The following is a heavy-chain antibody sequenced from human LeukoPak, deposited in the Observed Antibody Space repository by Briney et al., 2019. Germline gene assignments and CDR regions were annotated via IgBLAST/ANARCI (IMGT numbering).Heavy chain of an antibody. D-gene: IGHD3-22*01. Sequence: ASVKVSCKASGYTFTGYYMHWVRQAPGQGLEWMGWINPNIGGTNYAQKFQGRVTMTRDTSISTAYMELSRLRSDDTAVYYCARDYYYDSSGSVTPGNYWGQGTLVTVSS. CDR3: ARDYYYDSSGSVTPGNY. V-gene: IGHV1-2*02. CDR2: INPNIGGT. CDR1: GYTFTGYY. J-gene: IGHJ4*02.